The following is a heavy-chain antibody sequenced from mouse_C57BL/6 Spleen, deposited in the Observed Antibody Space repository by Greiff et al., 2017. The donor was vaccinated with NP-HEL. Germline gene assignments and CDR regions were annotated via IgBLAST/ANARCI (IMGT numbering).Heavy chain of an antibody. V-gene: IGHV1-5*01. J-gene: IGHJ3*01. CDR3: TSNYDYGRSPFAY. CDR2: IYPGNSDT. CDR1: GYTFTSYW. Sequence: VQLQQSGTVLARPGASVKMSCKTSGYTFTSYWMHWVKQRPGQGLEWIGAIYPGNSDTSYNQKFKGKAKLTAVTSASTAYMELSSLTNEDSAVYYCTSNYDYGRSPFAYWGQGTLVTVSA. D-gene: IGHD2-4*01.